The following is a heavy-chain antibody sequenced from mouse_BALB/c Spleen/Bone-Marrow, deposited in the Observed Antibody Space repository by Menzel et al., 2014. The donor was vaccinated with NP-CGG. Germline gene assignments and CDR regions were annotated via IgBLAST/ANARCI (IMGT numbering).Heavy chain of an antibody. CDR2: IWPGGST. J-gene: IGHJ4*01. CDR1: GFSLISYG. CDR3: ARDLYYDYDVGAMDY. Sequence: VQRVESGPGLEESSQSLSISCTVSGFSLISYGVHWIRQRPGKDLEWLGVIWPGGSTNYNSALMSRLSISKDNSKSQVFLKMNSLQSDDTAMYYCARDLYYDYDVGAMDYWGQGTSVTVSS. V-gene: IGHV2-9*02. D-gene: IGHD2-4*01.